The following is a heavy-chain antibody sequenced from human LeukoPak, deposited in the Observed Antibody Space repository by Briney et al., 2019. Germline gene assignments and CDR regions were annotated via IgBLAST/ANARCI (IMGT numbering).Heavy chain of an antibody. Sequence: GGSLRLSCAASGFTVSRYAMGWVWQAPGKGLEWVSAIGGGGTLYYADSVKGRFSISRDISKNTLLLQMNSLRAEDTAVYYCARRRYDWGGDFANWGQGTLVTVSS. CDR3: ARRRYDWGGDFAN. CDR1: GFTVSRYA. V-gene: IGHV3-23*01. D-gene: IGHD3-16*01. CDR2: IGGGGTL. J-gene: IGHJ4*02.